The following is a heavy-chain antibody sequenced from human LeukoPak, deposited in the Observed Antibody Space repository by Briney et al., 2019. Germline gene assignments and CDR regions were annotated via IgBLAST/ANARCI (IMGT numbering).Heavy chain of an antibody. CDR2: ISSSSSYI. D-gene: IGHD6-13*01. V-gene: IGHV3-21*01. CDR3: ARGKQAAAGIFGY. J-gene: IGHJ4*02. CDR1: GFTFSSYS. Sequence: GGSLRLSCTASGFTFSSYSMNWVRQAPGKGLEWVSSISSSSSYIYYADSVKGRFTISRDNAKNSLYLQMNSLRAEDTAVYYCARGKQAAAGIFGYWGQGTLVTVSS.